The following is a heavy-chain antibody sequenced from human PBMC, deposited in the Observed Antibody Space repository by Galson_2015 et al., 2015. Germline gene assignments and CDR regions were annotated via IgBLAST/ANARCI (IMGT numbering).Heavy chain of an antibody. CDR3: AKGGLRKPYYYYMDV. V-gene: IGHV3-15*01. CDR1: GFTFSNAW. CDR2: IKSKTDGGTT. D-gene: IGHD3-16*01. Sequence: SLRLSCAASGFTFSNAWMSWVRQAPGKGLEWVGRIKSKTDGGTTDYAAPVKGRFTISRDDSKNTLYLQMNSLRAEDTAVYYCAKGGLRKPYYYYMDVWGKGTTVTVSS. J-gene: IGHJ6*03.